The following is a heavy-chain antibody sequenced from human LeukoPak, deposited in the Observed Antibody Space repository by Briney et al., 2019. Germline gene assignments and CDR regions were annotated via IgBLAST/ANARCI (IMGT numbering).Heavy chain of an antibody. CDR1: GGTFSSYT. CDR2: IIPILGIA. CDR3: ASDPVRYCSSTSCYQKGHYYYYYMDV. D-gene: IGHD2-2*01. Sequence: SVKVSCKASGGTFSSYTISWVRQAPGQGLEWMGRIIPILGIANYAQKFQGRVTITADKSMSTAYMELSSLRSEDTAVYYCASDPVRYCSSTSCYQKGHYYYYYMDVWGKGTTVTVSS. V-gene: IGHV1-69*02. J-gene: IGHJ6*03.